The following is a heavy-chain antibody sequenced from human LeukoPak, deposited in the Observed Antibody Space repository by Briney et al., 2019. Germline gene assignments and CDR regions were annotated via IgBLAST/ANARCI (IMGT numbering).Heavy chain of an antibody. J-gene: IGHJ6*03. Sequence: GGSLRLSCAASGFTFSSYWMSWVRQAPGKGLEWVANIKQDGSEKYYVDSVKGRFTISRDNAKNSLYLQMNSLRAEDTAVYYCARDRRIVVVPAAPPYYYYYMDVWGKGTTVTVSS. CDR1: GFTFSSYW. CDR2: IKQDGSEK. V-gene: IGHV3-7*01. D-gene: IGHD2-2*01. CDR3: ARDRRIVVVPAAPPYYYYYMDV.